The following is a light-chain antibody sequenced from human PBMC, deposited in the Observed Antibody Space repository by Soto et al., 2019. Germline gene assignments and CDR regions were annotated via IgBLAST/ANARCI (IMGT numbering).Light chain of an antibody. CDR3: LLSYSHVVV. Sequence: QTVVTQEPSLTVSPGGTVTLTCAASTGTVTTGHYSCWYQQKPGQAPRTLIYETNKKHSWTPDRFSGSLIGGRAALTLSGAHPDDEADYYCLLSYSHVVVFGGGTKLTVL. J-gene: IGLJ2*01. CDR1: TGTVTTGHY. V-gene: IGLV7-46*01. CDR2: ETN.